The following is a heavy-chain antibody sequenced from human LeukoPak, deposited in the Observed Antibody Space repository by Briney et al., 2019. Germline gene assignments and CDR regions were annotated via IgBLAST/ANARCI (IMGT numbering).Heavy chain of an antibody. V-gene: IGHV3-30*02. CDR2: IRYDGSNT. J-gene: IGHJ3*02. D-gene: IGHD3-22*01. Sequence: GGSLRLSCATSGFTFSTSGMHWVRQAPGKGLEWVAFIRYDGSNTYHADSVKGRFTVSRDNSKNTLFLQMSSLRAEDTAVYYCARDRYYYDSSDLYAFDIWGQGTMVTVSS. CDR1: GFTFSTSG. CDR3: ARDRYYYDSSDLYAFDI.